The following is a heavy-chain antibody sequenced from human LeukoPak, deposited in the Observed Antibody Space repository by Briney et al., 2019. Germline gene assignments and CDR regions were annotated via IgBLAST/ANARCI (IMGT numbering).Heavy chain of an antibody. CDR3: ARYDGSGSYWDLDY. D-gene: IGHD3-10*01. CDR2: ISYDESNK. Sequence: PGMSLRLSCVASGFTFSSYAMHWVRQAPGKGLEWMAVISYDESNKYYADSVKGRFTISRDNSKNTLYLQMNSLRAEDTAVYYCARYDGSGSYWDLDYWGQGTLVTVSS. V-gene: IGHV3-30*04. CDR1: GFTFSSYA. J-gene: IGHJ4*02.